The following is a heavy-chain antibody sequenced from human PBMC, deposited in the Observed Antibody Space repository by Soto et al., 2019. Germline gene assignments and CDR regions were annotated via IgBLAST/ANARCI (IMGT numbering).Heavy chain of an antibody. J-gene: IGHJ5*02. CDR2: ISGSGGST. CDR1: VFTFSSYA. Sequence: RGSLRLSCASSVFTFSSYAMSWVRQAPGKGLDWVSAISGSGGSTYYADSVKGRFTISRDNSKNTLYLQMNSLRAEDTDVYYCPRTKIAVAVPHWFDPWGQGTMVTVSS. V-gene: IGHV3-23*01. CDR3: PRTKIAVAVPHWFDP. D-gene: IGHD6-19*01.